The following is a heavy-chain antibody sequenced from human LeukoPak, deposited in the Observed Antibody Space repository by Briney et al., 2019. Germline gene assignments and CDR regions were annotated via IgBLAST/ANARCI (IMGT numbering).Heavy chain of an antibody. CDR3: ARNTKTSTNVDY. J-gene: IGHJ4*02. CDR1: GGSISSYY. D-gene: IGHD2-8*01. Sequence: SETRSLTCTVSGGSISSYYWSWNRQPPGKGLEWIGYIYYSGSTNYNPSLKSRVTISVDTSKSQFSLKLSSVTAADTAVYYCARNTKTSTNVDYWGEGSLPSVSS. CDR2: IYYSGST. V-gene: IGHV4-59*08.